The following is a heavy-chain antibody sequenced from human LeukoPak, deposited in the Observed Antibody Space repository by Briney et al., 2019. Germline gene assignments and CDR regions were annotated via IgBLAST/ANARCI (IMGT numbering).Heavy chain of an antibody. CDR2: ISWDGGST. J-gene: IGHJ4*02. Sequence: GGSLRLSCAASGFTFDDYTMHWVRQAPGKGLEWVSLISWDGGSTYYADSVKGRFTISRDNSKNSLYLQMNSLRTEDTALYYCEKGALGYYDSSGLFDFGGRETGVPFSS. V-gene: IGHV3-43*01. CDR1: GFTFDDYT. D-gene: IGHD3-22*01. CDR3: EKGALGYYDSSGLFDF.